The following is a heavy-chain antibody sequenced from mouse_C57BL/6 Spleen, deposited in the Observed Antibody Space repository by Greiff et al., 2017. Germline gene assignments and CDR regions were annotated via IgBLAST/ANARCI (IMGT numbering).Heavy chain of an antibody. Sequence: QVQLQQSGAELVRPGASVTLSCKASGYTFTDYEMHWVKQTPVQGLEWIGAIDPETGGTAYNQKFKGKAILTADKSSSTSYMELRSLTSEDSAVYYCTRRRDSSGYWGQGTTLTVSS. J-gene: IGHJ2*01. CDR1: GYTFTDYE. CDR2: IDPETGGT. V-gene: IGHV1-15*01. D-gene: IGHD3-2*02. CDR3: TRRRDSSGY.